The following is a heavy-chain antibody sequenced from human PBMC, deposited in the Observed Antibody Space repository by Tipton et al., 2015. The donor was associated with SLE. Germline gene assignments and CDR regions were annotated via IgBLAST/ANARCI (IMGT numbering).Heavy chain of an antibody. CDR2: IYTSGST. Sequence: TLSLTCTVSGGSISSYYWSWIRQPAGKGLEWIGRIYTSGSTNYNPSLKSRVTMSVDTSKNQFSLKLSSVTVADTAVYYCARDPGYQYYYGMDVWGQGTTVTVSS. CDR1: GGSISSYY. V-gene: IGHV4-4*07. J-gene: IGHJ6*02. CDR3: ARDPGYQYYYGMDV.